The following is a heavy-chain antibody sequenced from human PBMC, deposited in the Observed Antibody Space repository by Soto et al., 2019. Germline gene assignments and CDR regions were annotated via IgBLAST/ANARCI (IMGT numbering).Heavy chain of an antibody. D-gene: IGHD3-3*01. CDR2: INAGNDNT. J-gene: IGHJ6*02. CDR3: AKVGQYYYGMDV. V-gene: IGHV1-3*01. Sequence: QVQLVQSGAEVKKPGASVKVSCKASGYTLTTYVMHWVRQAPGQRLEWMGWINAGNDNTKYSEKFQGRVTITWDTSASTVYMELSSLSSEDTAVYYCAKVGQYYYGMDVWGQGTTVTVSS. CDR1: GYTLTTYV.